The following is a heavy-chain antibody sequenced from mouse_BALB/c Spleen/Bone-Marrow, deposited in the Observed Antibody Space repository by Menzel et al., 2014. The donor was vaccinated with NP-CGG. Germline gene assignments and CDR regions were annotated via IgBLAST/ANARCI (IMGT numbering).Heavy chain of an antibody. Sequence: EVKLMESGGGLVQPGGSRKLSCAASGFTFSSFGMHWVRQAPEKGLEWVAYINSGSSTIYYADTVKGRFTISRDNPKNTLFLQMTSLRSEDTAMYYCARSPYDYAAMDYWGQGTSVTVSS. CDR3: ARSPYDYAAMDY. CDR2: INSGSSTI. CDR1: GFTFSSFG. D-gene: IGHD2-4*01. J-gene: IGHJ4*01. V-gene: IGHV5-17*02.